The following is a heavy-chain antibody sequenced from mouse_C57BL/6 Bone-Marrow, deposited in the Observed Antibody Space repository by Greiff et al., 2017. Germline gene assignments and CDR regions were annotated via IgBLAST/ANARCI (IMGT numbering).Heavy chain of an antibody. Sequence: EVKLEESGPGLVKPSQSLSLTCSVTGYSITSGYYWNWIRQFPGNKLEWMGYISYDGSNNYNPSLKNRISITRDTSKNQFFLKLNSVTTEDTATYYCARAGSYGNQYYYAMDYWGQGTSVTVSS. V-gene: IGHV3-6*01. CDR1: GYSITSGYY. J-gene: IGHJ4*01. D-gene: IGHD2-1*01. CDR2: ISYDGSN. CDR3: ARAGSYGNQYYYAMDY.